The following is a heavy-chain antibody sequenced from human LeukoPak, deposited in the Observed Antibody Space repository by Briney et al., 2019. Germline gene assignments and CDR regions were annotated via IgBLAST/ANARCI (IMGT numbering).Heavy chain of an antibody. Sequence: PGGSLRLSCAASGFTFSSYAMSWVRQAPGKGLEWVSAISGSGGSTYYADSVKGRFTISRDNSKNTLYLQMNSLRAEDTAVYYCASPGGGSGWYCFDYWGQGTLVTVSS. D-gene: IGHD6-19*01. CDR3: ASPGGGSGWYCFDY. V-gene: IGHV3-23*01. CDR1: GFTFSSYA. CDR2: ISGSGGST. J-gene: IGHJ4*02.